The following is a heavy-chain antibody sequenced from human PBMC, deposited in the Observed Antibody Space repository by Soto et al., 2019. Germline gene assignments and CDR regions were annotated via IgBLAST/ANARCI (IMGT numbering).Heavy chain of an antibody. CDR3: AKDSTFQQQPYGVFDP. Sequence: QVQLVESGGGVVQPGRSLRLSCAASGFTFSSYGMHWVRQAPGKGLEWVAVISYDGSNKYYADSVKGRFTISRDNSKNTLYLQMNSLRAEDTAVYYCAKDSTFQQQPYGVFDPWGQGTLVTVSS. J-gene: IGHJ5*02. CDR2: ISYDGSNK. D-gene: IGHD6-13*01. CDR1: GFTFSSYG. V-gene: IGHV3-30*18.